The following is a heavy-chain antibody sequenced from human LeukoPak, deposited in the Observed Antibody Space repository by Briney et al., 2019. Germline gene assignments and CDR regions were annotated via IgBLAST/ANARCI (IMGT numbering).Heavy chain of an antibody. CDR1: GFTFDDHL. J-gene: IGHJ4*02. V-gene: IGHV3-9*03. CDR3: AKSDDREGLGATCFDY. Sequence: GGSLRLSCAASGFTFDDHLMHWVRHAPPKGLVLVSGISWNSGNIDYADSVKGRFTISRDNAKNSLYLQMNSLRAEDMALYYCAKSDDREGLGATCFDYWGQGTLVTVSS. D-gene: IGHD5-24*01. CDR2: ISWNSGNI.